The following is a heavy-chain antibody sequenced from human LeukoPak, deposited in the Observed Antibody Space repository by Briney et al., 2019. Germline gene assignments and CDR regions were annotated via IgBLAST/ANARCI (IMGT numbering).Heavy chain of an antibody. Sequence: ASVKVSCKVSGYTVSELSIHWVRQAHGKGLEWMGGFNPEDGEKIYVQKFQGRVTMTEDTSTDTAYMELSSLTSEDTAVYYCATDPVGYCSSDSCYSVDYWGQGSLVTVSS. CDR1: GYTVSELS. J-gene: IGHJ4*02. CDR2: FNPEDGEK. V-gene: IGHV1-24*01. D-gene: IGHD2-15*01. CDR3: ATDPVGYCSSDSCYSVDY.